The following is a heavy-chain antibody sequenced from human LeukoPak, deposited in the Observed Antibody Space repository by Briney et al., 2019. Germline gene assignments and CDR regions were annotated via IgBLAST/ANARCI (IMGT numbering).Heavy chain of an antibody. V-gene: IGHV7-4-1*02. D-gene: IGHD4-11*01. CDR1: GYTFTGYY. CDR3: ARERGSNYGSRYNWFDP. Sequence: GASVKVSCKASGYTFTGYYMHWVRQAPGQGLEWMGWINTNTGNPTYAQGFTGRFVFSLDTSVSTAYLQISSLKAEDTAVYYCARERGSNYGSRYNWFDPWGQGTLVTVSS. J-gene: IGHJ5*02. CDR2: INTNTGNP.